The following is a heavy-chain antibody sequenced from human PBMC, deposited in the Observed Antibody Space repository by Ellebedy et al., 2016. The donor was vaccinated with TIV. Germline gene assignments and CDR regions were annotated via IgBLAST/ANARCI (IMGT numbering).Heavy chain of an antibody. CDR1: GYTFTGYY. J-gene: IGHJ5*02. CDR3: ARDLDFEFDP. CDR2: INPNSGGT. V-gene: IGHV1-2*02. Sequence: ASVKVSXXASGYTFTGYYMHWVQQAPGQGLEWMGWINPNSGGTNYAQKFQGRVTMTRDTSISTAYMELSRLRSDDTAVYYCARDLDFEFDPWGQGILVTVSS.